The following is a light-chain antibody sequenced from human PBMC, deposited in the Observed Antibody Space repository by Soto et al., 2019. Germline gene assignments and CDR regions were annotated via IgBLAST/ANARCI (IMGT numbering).Light chain of an antibody. CDR2: GSS. Sequence: DIQMTQSPWSLSAFVGDTVTITCRASQTINNYLNWYQLKPGKAPKLLIFGSSNLKSGVPSRFSANGPVTDFSLSITSLQPEDFATSYCQQSYSKGRTFGQGTRP. J-gene: IGKJ2*01. CDR3: QQSYSKGRT. CDR1: QTINNY. V-gene: IGKV1-39*01.